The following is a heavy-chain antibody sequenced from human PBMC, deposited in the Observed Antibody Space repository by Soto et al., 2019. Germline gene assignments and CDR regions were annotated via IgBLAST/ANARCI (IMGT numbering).Heavy chain of an antibody. CDR3: ARVSRGPIDN. D-gene: IGHD3-3*02. Sequence: QAQLVQSGAEVKKPGSSVKVSCKASGGSFSDYTINWVRQAPGQGLEWMGGVIPIFQTPTYAQNFQGRVTITADASTSTAYMELNSLTSGDTAVYYCARVSRGPIDNWGQGTLVTVSS. J-gene: IGHJ4*02. CDR2: VIPIFQTP. V-gene: IGHV1-69*01. CDR1: GGSFSDYT.